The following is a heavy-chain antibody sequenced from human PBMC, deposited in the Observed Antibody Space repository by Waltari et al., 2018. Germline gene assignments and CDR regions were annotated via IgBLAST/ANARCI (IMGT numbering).Heavy chain of an antibody. CDR2: ISSSSSTI. CDR3: AREGFGSSQPYWYFDL. CDR1: GFTFSSYS. V-gene: IGHV3-48*01. Sequence: EVQLVESGGGLVQPGGSLRLSCAASGFTFSSYSMNWVRQAPGKGLEWVSYISSSSSTIYYADSVKGRFTISRDNSKNTLYLQMNSLRAEDTAVYYCAREGFGSSQPYWYFDLWGRGTLVTVSS. D-gene: IGHD6-13*01. J-gene: IGHJ2*01.